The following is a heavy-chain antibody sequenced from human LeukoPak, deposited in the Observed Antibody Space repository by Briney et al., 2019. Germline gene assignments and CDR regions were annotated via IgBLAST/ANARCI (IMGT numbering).Heavy chain of an antibody. Sequence: PSETLSLTCTVSGGSITSYYWNWIRQPPGKGLEWIGYIYYSGSTNSNPSLKSRVTMSLDTSKNQVSLTVSSLTAADTAVYYCARVSSGSYYFDSWGQGTLVTVSS. CDR2: IYYSGST. CDR1: GGSITSYY. D-gene: IGHD1-26*01. CDR3: ARVSSGSYYFDS. J-gene: IGHJ4*02. V-gene: IGHV4-59*01.